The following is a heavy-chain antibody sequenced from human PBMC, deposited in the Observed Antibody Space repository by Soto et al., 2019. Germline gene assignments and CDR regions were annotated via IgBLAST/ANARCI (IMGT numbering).Heavy chain of an antibody. CDR3: AREETAWPLAYGLDV. Sequence: GGPLRLSCAGSGFTFSRYSMHWVRQAPGKGLEWVSSIGTRSDIYYADSVKGRFTISRDNAKNSLSLQMNSLRAEDTGVYYCAREETAWPLAYGLDVWGQGTTVTVSS. D-gene: IGHD2-21*02. V-gene: IGHV3-21*01. CDR1: GFTFSRYS. J-gene: IGHJ6*02. CDR2: IGTRSDI.